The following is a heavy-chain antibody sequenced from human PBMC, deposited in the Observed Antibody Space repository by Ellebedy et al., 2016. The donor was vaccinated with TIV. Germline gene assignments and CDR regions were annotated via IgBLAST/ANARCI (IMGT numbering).Heavy chain of an antibody. Sequence: GESLKISXSVSGDTFTKFWVGWVRQLPGKGLEWMGIIYPGDSDTRLNPSLRGRVSITADNSINSAYLQRSSLEASDSGMYYCATGSGWPHIIDYWGQGTRVTVSS. J-gene: IGHJ4*02. CDR3: ATGSGWPHIIDY. V-gene: IGHV5-51*01. CDR1: GDTFTKFW. D-gene: IGHD6-19*01. CDR2: IYPGDSDT.